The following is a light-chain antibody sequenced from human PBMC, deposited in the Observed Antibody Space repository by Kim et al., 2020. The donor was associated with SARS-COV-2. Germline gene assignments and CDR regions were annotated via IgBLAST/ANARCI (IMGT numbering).Light chain of an antibody. Sequence: ILLTQSPGTLSLSPGERATLSCRASQSLSSSAFLAWYQQRPGQAPRLLIYGASNRATGIPDRFSGSGSGADFTLTISRLEPEDFAVYYCQQYDNSLTFGGGTKVDIK. J-gene: IGKJ4*01. V-gene: IGKV3-20*01. CDR2: GAS. CDR1: QSLSSSAF. CDR3: QQYDNSLT.